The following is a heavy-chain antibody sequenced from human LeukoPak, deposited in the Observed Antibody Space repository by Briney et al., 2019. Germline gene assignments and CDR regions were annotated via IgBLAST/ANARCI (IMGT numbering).Heavy chain of an antibody. J-gene: IGHJ4*02. CDR2: IIPIFGTA. V-gene: IGHV1-69*05. Sequence: SVKVSCKASGGTFSSYAISWGLQAPGQGLEWMGGIIPIFGTANYAQKFQGRVTITTDESTSTAYMELSSLRSEDTAVYYCARDTGDGYNHGFDYWGQGTLVTVSS. CDR3: ARDTGDGYNHGFDY. CDR1: GGTFSSYA. D-gene: IGHD5-24*01.